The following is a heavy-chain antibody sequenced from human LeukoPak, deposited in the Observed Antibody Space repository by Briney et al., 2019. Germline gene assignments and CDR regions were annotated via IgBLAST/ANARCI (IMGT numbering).Heavy chain of an antibody. CDR3: AKDRAQQLVLDF. V-gene: IGHV3-23*01. CDR2: IIGSGSST. Sequence: GWSLRPSCAASGFTFSSYAMSWVRQAPGKGLEWVSAIIGSGSSTYYADSVKGRFTISRDNSKNTLFLQMNSLRAEDTAVYYCAKDRAQQLVLDFWGQGTLVTVSS. J-gene: IGHJ4*02. CDR1: GFTFSSYA. D-gene: IGHD6-13*01.